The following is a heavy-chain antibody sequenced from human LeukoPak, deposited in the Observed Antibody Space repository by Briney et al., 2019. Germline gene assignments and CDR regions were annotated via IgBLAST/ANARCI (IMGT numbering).Heavy chain of an antibody. D-gene: IGHD3-10*01. J-gene: IGHJ5*02. CDR2: ISPSGGSP. CDR3: ARGERKYYYGSGSYYPT. CDR1: GYVFTSYY. Sequence: GASVKVSCKASGYVFTSYYIHWVRQAPGQGLEWMGVISPSGGSPSYAQKFQGRVTMTRDTSTTTVYMELSSLRSEDTAVYYCARGERKYYYGSGSYYPTWGQGTLVTVSS. V-gene: IGHV1-46*01.